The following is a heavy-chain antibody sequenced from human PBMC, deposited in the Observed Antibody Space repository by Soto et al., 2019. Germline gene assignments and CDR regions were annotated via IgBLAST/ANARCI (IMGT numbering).Heavy chain of an antibody. J-gene: IGHJ5*02. V-gene: IGHV1-69*01. CDR1: GGTFSSYA. CDR2: IIPIFGTA. D-gene: IGHD2-2*01. CDR3: ARVLSSTSGRWFDP. Sequence: QVQLVQSGAEVKKPGSSVKVSCKASGGTFSSYAISWVRQAPGQGLQWMGGIIPIFGTANYAQKFQGRVTINAEESTSTAYMELSSLRSEDTAVYYCARVLSSTSGRWFDPWGQGTLVTVSS.